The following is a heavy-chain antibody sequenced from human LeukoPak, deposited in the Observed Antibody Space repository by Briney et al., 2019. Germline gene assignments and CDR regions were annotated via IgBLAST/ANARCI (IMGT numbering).Heavy chain of an antibody. Sequence: GGSLRLSCAASGFTFSSYEMNWVRQAPGKGLEWVSYISGSGSTIYCADSVKGRSTISRDNAKNSLYLQMNSLRAEDTAVYYCASTGSYYYGFAFDIWGQGTMVTVSS. J-gene: IGHJ3*02. CDR1: GFTFSSYE. CDR2: ISGSGSTI. D-gene: IGHD1-26*01. V-gene: IGHV3-48*03. CDR3: ASTGSYYYGFAFDI.